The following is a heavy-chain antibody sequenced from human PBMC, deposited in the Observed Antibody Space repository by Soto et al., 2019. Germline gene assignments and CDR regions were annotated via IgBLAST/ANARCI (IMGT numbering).Heavy chain of an antibody. J-gene: IGHJ6*03. CDR2: ISNDGSST. V-gene: IGHV3-74*01. CDR3: ARVRYSSSWNYMDV. Sequence: PGGSLRLSCAASGFTFGSYWMHWVRQAPGKGLVWVSRISNDGSSTSYADSVKGRFTISRDSAKNTLYLQMNSLRAEDTAVYYCARVRYSSSWNYMDVWGKGTTVTVSS. CDR1: GFTFGSYW. D-gene: IGHD6-13*01.